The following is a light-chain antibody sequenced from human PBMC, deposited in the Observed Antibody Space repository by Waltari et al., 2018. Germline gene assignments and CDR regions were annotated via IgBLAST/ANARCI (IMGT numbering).Light chain of an antibody. J-gene: IGKJ1*01. V-gene: IGKV3-20*01. CDR2: HAS. CDR3: QHYESLPVT. Sequence: SCRASQSSSKYLAWYQQKPGQAPRLLIYHASSRAAGIPDRFSGSGSGTDFSLTISRLEPEDFAGYYCQHYESLPVTFGQGTKVEIK. CDR1: QSSSKY.